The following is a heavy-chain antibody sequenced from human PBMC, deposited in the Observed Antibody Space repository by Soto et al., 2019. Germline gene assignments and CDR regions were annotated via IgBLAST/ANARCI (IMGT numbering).Heavy chain of an antibody. Sequence: GGSLRLSCAASGFAFNIYAIHWVRQAPGKGLEWVAVISHDGTNRYYTDSVRGRFTISRDNSKNTVYLEMDSLRADDTAVYYCARSSGVPTPDFDYWGQGTLVTVS. CDR1: GFAFNIYA. CDR3: ARSSGVPTPDFDY. V-gene: IGHV3-30-3*01. D-gene: IGHD3-3*01. J-gene: IGHJ4*02. CDR2: ISHDGTNR.